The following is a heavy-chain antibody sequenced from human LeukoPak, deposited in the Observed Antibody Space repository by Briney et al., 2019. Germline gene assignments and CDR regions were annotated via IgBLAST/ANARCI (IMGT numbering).Heavy chain of an antibody. V-gene: IGHV4-34*01. J-gene: IGHJ3*02. CDR2: INHSGSS. CDR3: ARLCSSTSCSILDAFDI. D-gene: IGHD2-2*01. Sequence: PSETLSLTCAVYGGSFSGYYWSWIRQSPGRGLEWIGEINHSGSSNYNPSLKSRVTISIDTSKNQFSLRLSSVTAADTAVYYCARLCSSTSCSILDAFDIWGQGTMVTVSS. CDR1: GGSFSGYY.